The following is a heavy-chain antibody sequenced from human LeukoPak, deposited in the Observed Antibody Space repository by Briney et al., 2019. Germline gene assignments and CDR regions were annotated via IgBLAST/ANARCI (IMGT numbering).Heavy chain of an antibody. CDR1: GYTFTGYY. J-gene: IGHJ5*02. V-gene: IGHV1-2*02. D-gene: IGHD6-13*01. CDR3: ARDNYFIAAAAGWFDP. CDR2: INPNSGGT. Sequence: ASVKVSCKASGYTFTGYYMHWLRQAPGQGLEWMGWINPNSGGTNYAQKFQGRVTMTRDTSISTAYMELSRLRSDDTAVYYCARDNYFIAAAAGWFDPWGQGTLVTVSS.